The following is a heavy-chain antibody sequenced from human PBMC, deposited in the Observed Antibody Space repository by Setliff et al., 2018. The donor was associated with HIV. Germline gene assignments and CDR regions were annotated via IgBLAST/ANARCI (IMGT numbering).Heavy chain of an antibody. CDR2: IRSKANNYAT. Sequence: GVLKISCTASGFSNSALHWVRQAPGKGLEWVGRIRSKANNYATEYGASVKGRFIISRDDSKNMAYLQMNSLRTEDTAIYYCTRHRGSFDYWGRGTLVTVSS. D-gene: IGHD1-26*01. V-gene: IGHV3-73*01. J-gene: IGHJ4*02. CDR1: GFSNSA. CDR3: TRHRGSFDY.